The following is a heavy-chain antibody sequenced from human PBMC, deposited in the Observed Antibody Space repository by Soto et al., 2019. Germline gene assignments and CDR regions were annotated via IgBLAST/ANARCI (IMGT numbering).Heavy chain of an antibody. Sequence: ASVKVSCKSSVYSFATYGFSWVRQAPGQGLECVGLISEHNVDTHYSQKFQGRVTLTTYTPSNTGYMDLRSLTSNDTAVYFCATETICYNDGSGCSPLGHWGQGTLVTVSS. CDR1: VYSFATYG. D-gene: IGHD3-22*01. J-gene: IGHJ4*02. CDR3: ATETICYNDGSGCSPLGH. CDR2: ISEHNVDT. V-gene: IGHV1-18*04.